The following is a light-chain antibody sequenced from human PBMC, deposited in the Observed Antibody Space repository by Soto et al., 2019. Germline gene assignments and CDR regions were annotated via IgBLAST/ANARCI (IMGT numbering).Light chain of an antibody. CDR1: QSFSNN. J-gene: IGKJ1*01. CDR3: QRQSNWPRT. CDR2: GAS. V-gene: IGKV3-15*01. Sequence: EIVLTQSPVTLSVSPGERATLSCRASQSFSNNLAWYQQKPGQAPRLLIHGASTRATGIPARFSGSGSGTEFTLTISSLQSEDFAIYYCQRQSNWPRTFGQGTKVDI.